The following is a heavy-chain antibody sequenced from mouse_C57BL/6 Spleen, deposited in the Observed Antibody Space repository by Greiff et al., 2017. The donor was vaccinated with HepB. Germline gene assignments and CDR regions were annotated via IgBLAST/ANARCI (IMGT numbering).Heavy chain of an antibody. CDR3: TTDPGFAY. CDR2: IDPENGDT. V-gene: IGHV14-4*01. J-gene: IGHJ3*01. Sequence: VQLKESGAELVRPGASVKLSCTASGFNIKDDYMHWVKQRPEQGLEWIGWIDPENGDTEYASKFQGKATITADTSSNTAYLQLSSLTSEDTAVYYCTTDPGFAYWGQGTLVTVSA. CDR1: GFNIKDDY.